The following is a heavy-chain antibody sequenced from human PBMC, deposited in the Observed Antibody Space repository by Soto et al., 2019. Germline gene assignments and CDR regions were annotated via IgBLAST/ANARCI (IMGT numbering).Heavy chain of an antibody. Sequence: QVQLVQSGAEVKKPGASVKVSCKASGYTFTGYYMHWVRQAPGQGLEWMGWINPNSGGTNYAQQFQGRVTMTRDTSISPADMELSRLRSDDTAVYYCASGGQPARAPYYYYGMYVWGQGPTVTVSS. CDR1: GYTFTGYY. CDR2: INPNSGGT. J-gene: IGHJ6*02. CDR3: ASGGQPARAPYYYYGMYV. V-gene: IGHV1-2*02. D-gene: IGHD6-6*01.